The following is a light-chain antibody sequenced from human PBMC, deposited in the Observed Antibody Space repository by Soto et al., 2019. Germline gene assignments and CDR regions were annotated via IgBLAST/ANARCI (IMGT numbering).Light chain of an antibody. CDR1: TIGSKS. CDR2: YDS. J-gene: IGLJ2*01. V-gene: IGLV3-21*01. CDR3: QVWDSSSDHLV. Sequence: SYELTQPPSVSVAPGKTARITCVGDTIGSKSVHWYQQRPGQAPVLVIYYDSDRPSGIPERFSGSNSGNTATLTLSRVEAGDEADYYCQVWDSSSDHLVFGGGTKLTVL.